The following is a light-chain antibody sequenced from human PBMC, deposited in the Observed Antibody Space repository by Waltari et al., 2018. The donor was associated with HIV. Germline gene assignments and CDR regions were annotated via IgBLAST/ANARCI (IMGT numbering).Light chain of an antibody. J-gene: IGLJ3*02. CDR3: AAWDDRLRTWM. Sequence: QSVLTQPPSASGTPGQRVIVSCSGSNSNIGNTFVYWYQHHPGTTPKLLLYKNDQRPSGVPDRFSGSKSGTSASLAISGLQSDDEADYYCAAWDDRLRTWMFGGGTKLTVL. CDR2: KND. V-gene: IGLV1-47*01. CDR1: NSNIGNTF.